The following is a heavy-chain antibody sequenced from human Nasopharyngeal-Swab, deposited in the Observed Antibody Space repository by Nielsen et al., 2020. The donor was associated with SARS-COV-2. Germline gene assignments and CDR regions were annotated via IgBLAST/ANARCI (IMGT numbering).Heavy chain of an antibody. Sequence: GESLKISCAASGFTFSSYAMSWVRQAPGKGLEWVSAISGSGGSTYYADSVKGRFTISRDNSKNTLYLQMNSLRTEDTAVYYCAKGWVGTSGASVYYYGMDVWGQGTTVTVSS. J-gene: IGHJ6*02. CDR2: ISGSGGST. D-gene: IGHD3-16*01. CDR1: GFTFSSYA. V-gene: IGHV3-23*01. CDR3: AKGWVGTSGASVYYYGMDV.